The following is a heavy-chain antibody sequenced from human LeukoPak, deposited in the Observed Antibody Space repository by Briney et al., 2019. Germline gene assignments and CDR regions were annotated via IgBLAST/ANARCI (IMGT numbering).Heavy chain of an antibody. CDR3: ARDLDYKLDC. D-gene: IGHD4/OR15-4a*01. V-gene: IGHV3-74*01. CDR1: GFTFSSYL. CDR2: INTDGSTT. Sequence: GGSLRLSCAASGFTFSSYLMHWVRQAPGKGLVWVSRINTDGSTTNYADSVKGRFTISRDNAKNTLYLQMNSLRVEDTAVYYCARDLDYKLDCWGQGTLVTVSS. J-gene: IGHJ4*02.